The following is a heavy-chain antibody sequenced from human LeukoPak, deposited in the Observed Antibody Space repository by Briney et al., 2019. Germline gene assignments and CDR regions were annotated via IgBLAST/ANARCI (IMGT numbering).Heavy chain of an antibody. CDR1: GDSLRGYY. J-gene: IGHJ4*02. CDR2: TYSSGSD. Sequence: SETLSLTCTVSGDSLRGYYGSWIRQPAGKGLEGIGRTYSSGSDNYNPSLQSRVTISVDTSKNQFSLMPSSVAAADTAVFYCAKDSGSYSRIDHWGQGTLVTVSS. D-gene: IGHD1-26*01. CDR3: AKDSGSYSRIDH. V-gene: IGHV4-4*07.